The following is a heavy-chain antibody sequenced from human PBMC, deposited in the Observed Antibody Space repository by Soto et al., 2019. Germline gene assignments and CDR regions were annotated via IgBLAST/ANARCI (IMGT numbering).Heavy chain of an antibody. CDR1: GYTFTNFH. J-gene: IGHJ4*02. D-gene: IGHD1-26*01. CDR2: ISPTDGST. CDR3: ARRADSGSFWDFFAH. Sequence: ASVKVSCKASGYTFTNFHMHWARQAPGQGPEWMGIISPTDGSTTYAQRFRGRVTMTRDMSTSTFYMELSSLTSEDTAVYYCARRADSGSFWDFFAHWGQGALVTVSS. V-gene: IGHV1-46*01.